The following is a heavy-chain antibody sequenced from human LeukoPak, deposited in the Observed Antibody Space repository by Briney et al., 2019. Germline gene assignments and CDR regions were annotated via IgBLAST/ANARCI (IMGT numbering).Heavy chain of an antibody. D-gene: IGHD3-22*01. Sequence: GGSLRLSCAASGFTFTSFSFNWVRQAPGKGLEWVSSINTVATYIYYADSVRGRFTISRDNAKNSVYLQMDSQRAEDTGVYYCARLRRNGDSGGFYYYYDYWGQGTLVTVSS. CDR2: INTVATYI. J-gene: IGHJ4*02. CDR1: GFTFTSFS. CDR3: ARLRRNGDSGGFYYYYDY. V-gene: IGHV3-21*01.